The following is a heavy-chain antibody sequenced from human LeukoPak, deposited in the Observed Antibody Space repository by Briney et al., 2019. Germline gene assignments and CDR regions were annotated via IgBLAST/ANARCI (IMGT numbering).Heavy chain of an antibody. J-gene: IGHJ6*03. CDR1: GYTFTGYY. D-gene: IGHD2-15*01. V-gene: IGHV1-2*02. CDR2: INPNSGGT. Sequence: ASVKVSCEASGYTFTGYYMHWVRQAPGQGLEWMGWINPNSGGTNYAQKFQGRVTMTRDTSISTAYMELSRLRSDDTAVYYCARAHGYYSGGSCYRSPYYYYYMDVWGKGTTVTVSS. CDR3: ARAHGYYSGGSCYRSPYYYYYMDV.